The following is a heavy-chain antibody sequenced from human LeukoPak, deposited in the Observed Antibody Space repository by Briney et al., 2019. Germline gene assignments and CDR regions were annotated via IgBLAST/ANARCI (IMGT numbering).Heavy chain of an antibody. Sequence: ASVKVSCKASGYTFTSYYMHWVRQAPGQGLEWMGIINPSGGSTNYAQKLQGRVTMTTDTSTSTAYMELRSLRSDDTAVYYCARAAGLRYFDWSPYFDYWGQGTLVTVSS. D-gene: IGHD3-9*01. CDR3: ARAAGLRYFDWSPYFDY. J-gene: IGHJ4*02. V-gene: IGHV1-46*01. CDR1: GYTFTSYY. CDR2: INPSGGST.